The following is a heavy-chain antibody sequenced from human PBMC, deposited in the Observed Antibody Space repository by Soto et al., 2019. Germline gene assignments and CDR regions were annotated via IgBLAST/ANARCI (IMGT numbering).Heavy chain of an antibody. CDR3: ARQIYDSDTGPNFKYYFDS. D-gene: IGHD3-22*01. V-gene: IGHV5-10-1*01. Sequence: GESLKISCKGSGYSFAGYWITWVRQKPGKGLEWMGRIDPSDSQTYYSPSFRGHVTISVTKSITTVFLQWSSLRASDTAMYYCARQIYDSDTGPNFKYYFDSWGQETPVTVSS. CDR1: GYSFAGYW. CDR2: IDPSDSQT. J-gene: IGHJ4*02.